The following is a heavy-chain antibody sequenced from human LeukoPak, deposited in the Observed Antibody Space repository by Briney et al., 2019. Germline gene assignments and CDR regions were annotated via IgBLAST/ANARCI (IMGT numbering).Heavy chain of an antibody. CDR2: IHDTGST. CDR3: ARDSSYDVSYCHIGNHGMDV. D-gene: IGHD3-3*01. CDR1: GGSMSNYY. V-gene: IGHV4-59*01. Sequence: PSETLSLTCSVSGGSMSNYYWSWIRQAPGGGLEWIGYIHDTGSTNYNPSLKSRVTISVDTSKNQCSLELSSVTAADTAVYFCARDSSYDVSYCHIGNHGMDVWGRGTTVIVSA. J-gene: IGHJ6*04.